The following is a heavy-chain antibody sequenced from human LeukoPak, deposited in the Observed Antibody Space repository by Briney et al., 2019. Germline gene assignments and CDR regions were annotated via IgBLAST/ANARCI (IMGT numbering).Heavy chain of an antibody. CDR2: INPNSGGT. V-gene: IGHV1-2*02. J-gene: IGHJ5*02. D-gene: IGHD3-22*01. Sequence: ASVKVSCKSSGYTFNDYYIYWVRLAPGQGLEWMGWINPNSGGTNYAPKFQGRVTMTRDTSITTAYMELRRLTSDDTAVYYCARDHYYDSSGLGSLDPWGRGTLVTVSS. CDR1: GYTFNDYY. CDR3: ARDHYYDSSGLGSLDP.